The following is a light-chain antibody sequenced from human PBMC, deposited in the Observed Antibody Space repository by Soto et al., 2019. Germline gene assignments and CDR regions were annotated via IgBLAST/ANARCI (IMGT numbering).Light chain of an antibody. CDR1: QSISSY. J-gene: IGKJ4*01. V-gene: IGKV1-39*01. Sequence: DIQMTQSPSSLSASVGDRVTITCRASQSISSYLNWYQRKPGKAPNLLIYAASSLQSGAPSRFSGSGSGTDFTLTIDSLQPEDFATYYCQQSYSIPLTFGGGTKVEIK. CDR3: QQSYSIPLT. CDR2: AAS.